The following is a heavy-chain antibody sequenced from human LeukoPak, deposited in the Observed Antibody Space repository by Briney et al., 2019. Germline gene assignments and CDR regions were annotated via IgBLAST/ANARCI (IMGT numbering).Heavy chain of an antibody. D-gene: IGHD1-26*01. CDR3: ARGPSIVGATKA. V-gene: IGHV4-39*01. J-gene: IGHJ5*02. CDR1: GGSISSSGYY. Sequence: SETLSLTCTVSGGSISSSGYYWGWIRQPPGKGLEWIASIYYSGSTYYNPSLKSRVTISVDTSKNQLSLKLSSLTAADTAVYYCARGPSIVGATKAWGQGTLVTVSS. CDR2: IYYSGST.